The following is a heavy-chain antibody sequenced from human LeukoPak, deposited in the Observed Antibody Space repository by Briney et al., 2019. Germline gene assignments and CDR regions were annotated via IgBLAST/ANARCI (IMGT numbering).Heavy chain of an antibody. CDR2: IYYSGST. V-gene: IGHV4-59*01. J-gene: IGHJ6*03. CDR3: ARVVAARRSYYYYYYMDV. D-gene: IGHD6-6*01. CDR1: GGSISSYY. Sequence: SETLSLTCTVSGGSISSYYWSWIRQPPGKGLEWIGYIYYSGSTNYNPSLKSRVTISVDTSKNQFSLKLSSVTAADTAVYYCARVVAARRSYYYYYYMDVWGKGTTVTVSS.